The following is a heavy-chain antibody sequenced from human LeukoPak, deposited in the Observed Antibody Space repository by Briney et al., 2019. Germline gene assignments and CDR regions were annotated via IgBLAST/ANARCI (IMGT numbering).Heavy chain of an antibody. D-gene: IGHD3-22*01. CDR1: GGSISSYY. J-gene: IGHJ4*02. Sequence: SETLSLTCTVSGGSISSYYWSWIRQPPGKGLEWIGYIYYSGSTNYNPSLKSRVTISVDTSKNQFSLKLSSVTAADTAVYYCARHYYDSSGSYPPGFDYWGQGTLVTVSS. V-gene: IGHV4-59*08. CDR3: ARHYYDSSGSYPPGFDY. CDR2: IYYSGST.